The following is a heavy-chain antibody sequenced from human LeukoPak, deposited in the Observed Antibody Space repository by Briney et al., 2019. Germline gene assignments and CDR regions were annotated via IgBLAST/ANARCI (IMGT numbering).Heavy chain of an antibody. CDR2: INPNSGGT. V-gene: IGHV1-2*02. D-gene: IGHD2-2*01. Sequence: ASVKVSCKASGYTFTGYYMHWVRQAPGQGLEWMGWINPNSGGTNYAQKFQGRVTMTRDTSISTAYMELSRLRSDDTAVYYCARVLYCSSTSCYPKLPGYWGQGTLVTVSS. CDR1: GYTFTGYY. CDR3: ARVLYCSSTSCYPKLPGY. J-gene: IGHJ4*02.